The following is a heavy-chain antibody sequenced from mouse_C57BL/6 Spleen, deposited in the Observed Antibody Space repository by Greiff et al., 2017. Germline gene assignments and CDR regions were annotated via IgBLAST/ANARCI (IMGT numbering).Heavy chain of an antibody. CDR3: TIYDGYYYFDY. V-gene: IGHV1-64*01. D-gene: IGHD2-3*01. CDR2: IHPTSGST. J-gene: IGHJ2*01. Sequence: QVQLQQPGAELVKPGASVKLSCKASGYTFTSYWMHWVKQRPGQGLEWIGMIHPTSGSTNYNEKFKSKATLTVDKSSSTADMQLSSLTSEDSAVYYCTIYDGYYYFDYWGQGTTLTVSS. CDR1: GYTFTSYW.